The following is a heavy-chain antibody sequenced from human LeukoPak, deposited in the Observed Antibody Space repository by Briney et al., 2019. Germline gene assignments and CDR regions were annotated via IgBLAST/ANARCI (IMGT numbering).Heavy chain of an antibody. D-gene: IGHD2-15*01. CDR3: ARGWVVAGSGFDY. Sequence: NSSETLSLTCTVSGGSISSYYWSWIRQPPGKGLEWIGYIYYSGSTNYNPSLKSRVTISVDTSKNQFSLKLSSVTAADTAVYYCARGWVVAGSGFDYWGQGTLVTVSS. CDR1: GGSISSYY. V-gene: IGHV4-59*01. J-gene: IGHJ4*02. CDR2: IYYSGST.